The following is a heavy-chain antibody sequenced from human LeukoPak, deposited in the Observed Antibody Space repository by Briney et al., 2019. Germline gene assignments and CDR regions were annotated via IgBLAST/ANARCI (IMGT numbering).Heavy chain of an antibody. D-gene: IGHD6-6*01. Sequence: GGSLRLSCAASGFTFSSYGMHWVRQAPGKGLEWVAVIWYDGSNKYYADSVKGRFTISRDNSKNTLYLQMNSLRAEDTAVYYCAKVRSSLSYYYYYMDVWGKGTTVTVSS. J-gene: IGHJ6*03. CDR3: AKVRSSLSYYYYYMDV. CDR2: IWYDGSNK. CDR1: GFTFSSYG. V-gene: IGHV3-33*06.